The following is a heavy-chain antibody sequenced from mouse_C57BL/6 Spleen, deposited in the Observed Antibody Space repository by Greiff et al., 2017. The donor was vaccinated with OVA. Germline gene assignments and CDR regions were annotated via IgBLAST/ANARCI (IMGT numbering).Heavy chain of an antibody. J-gene: IGHJ4*01. CDR2: IYPGSGST. D-gene: IGHD2-3*01. CDR3: ARDYDGYYVGGAMDY. CDR1: GYTFTSYW. Sequence: VQLQQPGAELVKPGASVKMSCKASGYTFTSYWITWVKQRPGQGLEWIGDIYPGSGSTNYNEKFKSKATLTVDTSSSTAYMQLSSLTSEDSAVYYCARDYDGYYVGGAMDYWGQGTSVTVSS. V-gene: IGHV1-55*01.